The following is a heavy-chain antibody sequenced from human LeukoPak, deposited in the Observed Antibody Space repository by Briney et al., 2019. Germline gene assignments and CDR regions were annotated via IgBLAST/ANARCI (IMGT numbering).Heavy chain of an antibody. CDR1: GLTFSSYG. CDR2: IRYDGSNK. J-gene: IGHJ4*02. Sequence: GGSLRLSCAASGLTFSSYGMHWVRQAPGKGLEWVAFIRYDGSNKYYADSVKGRFTISRDNSKNTLYLQTNSLRAEDTAVYYCAKDMTPFFYGSGRDYFDYWGQGTLVTVSS. CDR3: AKDMTPFFYGSGRDYFDY. V-gene: IGHV3-30*02. D-gene: IGHD3-10*01.